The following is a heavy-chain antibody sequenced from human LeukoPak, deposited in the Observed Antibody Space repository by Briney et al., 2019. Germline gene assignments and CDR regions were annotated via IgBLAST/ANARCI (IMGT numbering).Heavy chain of an antibody. J-gene: IGHJ6*03. CDR1: GYTFTSYD. Sequence: ASVKVSCKASGYTFTSYDINWVRRATGQGLEWMGWMNPNSGNTGYAQKFQGRVTITRNTDISTAYMELSSLRSEDTAVYYCARGSCSSTSCYTNYYYYYMDVWGKGTTVTVSS. CDR3: ARGSCSSTSCYTNYYYYYMDV. CDR2: MNPNSGNT. D-gene: IGHD2-2*02. V-gene: IGHV1-8*03.